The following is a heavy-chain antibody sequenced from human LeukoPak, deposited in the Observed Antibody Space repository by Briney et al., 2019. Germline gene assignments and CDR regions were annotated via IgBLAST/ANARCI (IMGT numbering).Heavy chain of an antibody. V-gene: IGHV1-18*01. CDR2: ISVYNGNT. Sequence: ASVKVSCKASGYTFTSYGISWVRQAPGQGPEWMGWISVYNGNTNYAQKLQGRVTMTTDTSTNTAYMELRSLRSDDTAVYYCARGASSYYDSSDYFDNWGQGTLVTVSS. CDR1: GYTFTSYG. D-gene: IGHD3-22*01. J-gene: IGHJ4*02. CDR3: ARGASSYYDSSDYFDN.